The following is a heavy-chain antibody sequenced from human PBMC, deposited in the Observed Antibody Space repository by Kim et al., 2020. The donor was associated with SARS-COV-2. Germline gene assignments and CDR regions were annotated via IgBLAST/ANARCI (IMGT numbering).Heavy chain of an antibody. D-gene: IGHD6-19*01. CDR2: IYYSGST. J-gene: IGHJ5*02. Sequence: SETLSLTCTVSGGSISSSSYYWGWIRQPPGKGLEWIGSIYYSGSTYYNPSLKSRVTISVDTSKNQFSLKLSSVTAADTAVYYCATETRPSSGWYFSAINWFDPWGQGTLVTVSS. V-gene: IGHV4-39*01. CDR3: ATETRPSSGWYFSAINWFDP. CDR1: GGSISSSSYY.